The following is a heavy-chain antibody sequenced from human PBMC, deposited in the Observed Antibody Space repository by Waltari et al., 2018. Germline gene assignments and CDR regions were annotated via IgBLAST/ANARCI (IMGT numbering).Heavy chain of an antibody. CDR3: ARDRGRGLYLDT. CDR1: GDSLSNTW. CDR2: VLGSGRT. D-gene: IGHD2-15*01. Sequence: QLQLQESGPGLVKPSGTLSLICAVSGDSLSNTWCSWVRQSPGKGLEWIGQVLGSGRTNYNPSFASRVTISLDTSTYQFALKMTSATAADTALYYCARDRGRGLYLDTWGQGILVTVSP. V-gene: IGHV4-4*02. J-gene: IGHJ4*02.